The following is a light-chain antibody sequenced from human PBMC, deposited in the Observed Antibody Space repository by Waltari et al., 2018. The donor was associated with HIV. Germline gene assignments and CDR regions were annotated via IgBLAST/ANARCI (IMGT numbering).Light chain of an antibody. CDR1: QSISSH. CDR2: AAS. J-gene: IGKJ4*01. Sequence: DIQLTQSPSFLSASVGDRVTVSCRASQSISSHLAWFQQKPGKAPRPLIYAASSLQRGVPSRFSGSGSGTEFTLTISSLQPEDFATYFCQQLHVYPITFGGGTKVEI. CDR3: QQLHVYPIT. V-gene: IGKV1-9*01.